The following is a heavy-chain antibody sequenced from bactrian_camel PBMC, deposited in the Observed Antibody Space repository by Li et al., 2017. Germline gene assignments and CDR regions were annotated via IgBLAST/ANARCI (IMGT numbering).Heavy chain of an antibody. CDR3: VRDATGDSWGLGY. J-gene: IGHJ6*01. CDR1: GFILGDYT. V-gene: IGHV3S36*01. Sequence: VQLVESGGGSVEAGGSLRVSCVGTGFILGDYTITWVRQAPGKGLEWVSFINGYGGTTYYADSVKGRSIIYRDNAKNTVYLQMNSLKPEDTAVYYCVRDATGDSWGLGYWGQGTQVTFS. CDR2: INGYGGTT. D-gene: IGHD1*01.